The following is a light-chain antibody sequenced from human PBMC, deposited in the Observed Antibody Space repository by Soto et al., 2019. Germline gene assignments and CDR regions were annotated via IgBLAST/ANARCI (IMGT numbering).Light chain of an antibody. CDR2: GAS. J-gene: IGKJ1*01. CDR3: QHYVSSSWT. V-gene: IGKV3-20*01. CDR1: QSASSSY. Sequence: EIVLTQSPGTLSLSPGARATLPCRASQSASSSYLAWYQQKPGQAPRLLIYGASSRATGIPDRFSGSGSGTDFTLTISRLEAEDAAVYYCQHYVSSSWTFGQGTKVDIK.